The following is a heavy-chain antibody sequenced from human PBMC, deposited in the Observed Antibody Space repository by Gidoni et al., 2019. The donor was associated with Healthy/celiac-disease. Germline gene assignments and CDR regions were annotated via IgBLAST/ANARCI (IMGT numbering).Heavy chain of an antibody. CDR2: ISYDGSNK. CDR1: GFTFSSYG. CDR3: AKDPYRFGELLEY. Sequence: QVQLVESGGGVVQPGRSLRLSCAASGFTFSSYGMHWVRQAPGKGLGWVAVISYDGSNKYYADSVKGRFTISRDNSKNTLYLQMNSLRAEDTAVYYCAKDPYRFGELLEYWGQGTLVTVSS. V-gene: IGHV3-30*18. D-gene: IGHD3-10*01. J-gene: IGHJ4*02.